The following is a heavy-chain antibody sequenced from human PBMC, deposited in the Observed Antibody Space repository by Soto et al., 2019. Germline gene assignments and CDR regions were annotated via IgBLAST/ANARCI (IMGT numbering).Heavy chain of an antibody. CDR1: GFTFSSYA. Sequence: GGSLRLSCAASGFTFSSYAMHWVRQAPGKGLEWVAVISYDGSNKYYADSVKGRFTISRDNSKNTLYLQMNSLRAEDTAVYYCARGSLKKIITTFDGFDPWGQGTLVTVSS. J-gene: IGHJ5*02. CDR3: ARGSLKKIITTFDGFDP. CDR2: ISYDGSNK. D-gene: IGHD3-16*02. V-gene: IGHV3-30-3*01.